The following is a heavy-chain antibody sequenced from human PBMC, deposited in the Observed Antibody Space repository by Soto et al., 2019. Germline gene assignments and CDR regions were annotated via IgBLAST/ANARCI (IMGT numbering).Heavy chain of an antibody. CDR1: CYNFIPYG. CDR3: ARDLDPSGSYYTDY. D-gene: IGHD3-10*01. Sequence: SVKVSFKASCYNFIPYGVNWVRQAPGQGLEWMGWISPWKGNTNYAQSFQGRVTMTTDTSTSTAYMELRSLTSDDTAVYYCARDLDPSGSYYTDYWGPGTLVTVSS. J-gene: IGHJ4*02. CDR2: ISPWKGNT. V-gene: IGHV1-18*04.